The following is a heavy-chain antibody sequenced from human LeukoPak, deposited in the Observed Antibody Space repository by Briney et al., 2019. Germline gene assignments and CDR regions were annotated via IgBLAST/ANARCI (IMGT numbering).Heavy chain of an antibody. V-gene: IGHV3-66*04. Sequence: GGSLRLSCAXSGXTVGSNYMSWVXQAXGKGLEWVSIIYRGGSTNYADSVKGRFTISRDTSKNTLYLQMNSLRAEDTAVYYXXRLSANSSAYFFDYWGQGTLVTVSS. CDR2: IYRGGST. J-gene: IGHJ4*02. D-gene: IGHD3-22*01. CDR1: GXTVGSNY. CDR3: XRLSANSSAYFFDY.